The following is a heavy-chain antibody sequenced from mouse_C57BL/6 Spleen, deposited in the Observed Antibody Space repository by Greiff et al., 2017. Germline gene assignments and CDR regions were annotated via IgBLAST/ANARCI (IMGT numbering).Heavy chain of an antibody. CDR1: GYTFTDYY. CDR3: ARAITTVVAFDY. Sequence: VQLKQSGPELVKPGASVKISCKASGYTFTDYYMNWVKQSHGKSLEWIGDINPNNGGTSYNQKFKGKATLTVDKSSSTAYMELRSLTSEDSAVYYCARAITTVVAFDYWGQGTTLTVSS. V-gene: IGHV1-26*01. CDR2: INPNNGGT. D-gene: IGHD1-1*01. J-gene: IGHJ2*01.